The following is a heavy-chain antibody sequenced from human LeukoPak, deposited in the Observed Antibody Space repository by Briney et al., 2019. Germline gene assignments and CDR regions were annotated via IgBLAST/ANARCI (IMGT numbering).Heavy chain of an antibody. V-gene: IGHV3-23*01. CDR1: GFTFSSYA. J-gene: IGHJ4*02. CDR3: AKTYRDDNRIDY. CDR2: ISGSGGST. D-gene: IGHD1-1*01. Sequence: GGSLGLSCAASGFTFSSYAMSWVRQAPGKGLEWVSAISGSGGSTYYADSVKGRFTISRDNSKNTLYLQMNSLRAEDTAVYYCAKTYRDDNRIDYWGQGTLVTVSS.